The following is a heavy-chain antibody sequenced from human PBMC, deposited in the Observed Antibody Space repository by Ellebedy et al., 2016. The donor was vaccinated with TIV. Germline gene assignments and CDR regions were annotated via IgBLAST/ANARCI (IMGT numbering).Heavy chain of an antibody. CDR1: GFIFSSAW. CDR2: IRSQIDGGTT. V-gene: IGHV3-15*01. Sequence: GGSLRLSXAASGFIFSSAWMSWVRQAPGKGLEWIGRIRSQIDGGTTDYAAPMRGRIIVSRDDSTNTLYLQMNTLTSEDTAVYYCVTDQVGFGMDVWGQGTTVTVSS. J-gene: IGHJ6*02. D-gene: IGHD1-26*01. CDR3: VTDQVGFGMDV.